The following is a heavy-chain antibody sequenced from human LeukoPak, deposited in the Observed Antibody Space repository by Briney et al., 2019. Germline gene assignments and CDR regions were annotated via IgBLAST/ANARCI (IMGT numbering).Heavy chain of an antibody. J-gene: IGHJ4*02. CDR1: GYTFTSYG. CDR2: ISAYNGNT. D-gene: IGHD3-9*01. CDR3: ARGDDILSGYFRGFDS. V-gene: IGHV1-18*01. Sequence: GASVKVSCKASGYTFTSYGISWVRQAPGQGLEWMGWISAYNGNTNYARKLQGRVTMTTDTSTTTAYMELRSLRSDDTAVYFCARGDDILSGYFRGFDSWGQGTLVTVSS.